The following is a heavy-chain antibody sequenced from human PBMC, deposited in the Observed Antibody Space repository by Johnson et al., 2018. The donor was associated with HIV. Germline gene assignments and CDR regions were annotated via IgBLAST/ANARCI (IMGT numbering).Heavy chain of an antibody. J-gene: IGHJ3*02. CDR3: ARDLNHFGGAFDI. CDR2: ISYDGSNK. CDR1: GFKLYEYD. D-gene: IGHD3-16*01. Sequence: QVQLVESGGDVVRPGGSLRISCVASGFKLYEYDVSWVRQVPGKGLEWVAVISYDGSNKYYADSVKGRFTISRDNSKNTLYLQMNSLRAEDTAVYYCARDLNHFGGAFDIWGQGTMVTVSS. V-gene: IGHV3-30*03.